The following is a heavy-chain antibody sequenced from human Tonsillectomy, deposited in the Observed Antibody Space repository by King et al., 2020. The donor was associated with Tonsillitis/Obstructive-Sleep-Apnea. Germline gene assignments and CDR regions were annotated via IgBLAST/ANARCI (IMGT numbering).Heavy chain of an antibody. CDR1: GFTFSSYA. V-gene: IGHV3-64D*06. CDR3: GTYYYESSGYGDP. Sequence: VQLVESGGGLVQPGGSLRLSCSASGFTFSSYAMHWVRQAPGMGLEYVSAITSHGGDTYYADSVKGRFTISRDNSKNTLYLQMNSLKAEDTAVYYCGTYYYESSGYGDPWGQGTLVTVSS. J-gene: IGHJ5*02. D-gene: IGHD3-22*01. CDR2: ITSHGGDT.